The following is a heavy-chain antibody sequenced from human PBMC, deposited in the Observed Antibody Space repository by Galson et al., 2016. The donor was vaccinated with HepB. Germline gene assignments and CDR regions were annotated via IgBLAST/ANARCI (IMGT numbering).Heavy chain of an antibody. D-gene: IGHD6-19*01. V-gene: IGHV3-23*01. CDR2: ISPSGGTT. CDR3: AKDRRQWLDSDIDY. CDR1: GFTFSNYA. J-gene: IGHJ4*02. Sequence: SLRLSCAASGFTFSNYAMNWVRQAPGKGLEWVSTISPSGGTTYYADSVKGRFTISRDNSKNTLYLQMNSLRAEDTAVYYCAKDRRQWLDSDIDYWGQGTLVTVSS.